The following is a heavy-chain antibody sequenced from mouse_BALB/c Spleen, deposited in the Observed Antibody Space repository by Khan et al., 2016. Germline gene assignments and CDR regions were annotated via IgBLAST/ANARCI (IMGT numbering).Heavy chain of an antibody. V-gene: IGHV1-7*01. D-gene: IGHD1-1*01. Sequence: QVQLQQSGAEMAKPGASVKMSCKASGYTFTDYWMHWVKQRPGQGLESIGYINPSTGYTEYNQKFKDKATLTADKSSSTAYMQLSSLTSEDSAVYYCARWSYYYGSSYGWFAYWGQGTLVTVSA. CDR1: GYTFTDYW. CDR3: ARWSYYYGSSYGWFAY. CDR2: INPSTGYT. J-gene: IGHJ3*01.